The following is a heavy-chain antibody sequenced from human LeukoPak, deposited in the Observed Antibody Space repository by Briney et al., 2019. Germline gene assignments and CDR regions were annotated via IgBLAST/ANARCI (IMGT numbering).Heavy chain of an antibody. Sequence: SETLSLTCTVSGGSISSSSYYWGWIRQPPGKGLEWIGSIYYSGRTYYNPSFKSRVTISVDTSRNQFSLKLSSVTAADTAVYYCARALNYFYMDVWGKGTTVTISS. CDR2: IYYSGRT. CDR1: GGSISSSSYY. V-gene: IGHV4-39*01. J-gene: IGHJ6*03. CDR3: ARALNYFYMDV.